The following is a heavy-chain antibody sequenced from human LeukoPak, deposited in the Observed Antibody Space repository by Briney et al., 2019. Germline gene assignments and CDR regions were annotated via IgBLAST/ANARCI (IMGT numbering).Heavy chain of an antibody. CDR1: GFTFSSYA. V-gene: IGHV3-69-1*01. Sequence: PGGSPRLSCAASGFTFSSYAMSWVRQAPGKGLEWVSTISNTGVTHYADSVKGRFTISRDSAKNSQYLQIYSLRDEDTAVYYCARYYFGSGNYRTFDRWGQGTLVIVSS. CDR2: ISNTGVT. CDR3: ARYYFGSGNYRTFDR. D-gene: IGHD3-10*01. J-gene: IGHJ4*02.